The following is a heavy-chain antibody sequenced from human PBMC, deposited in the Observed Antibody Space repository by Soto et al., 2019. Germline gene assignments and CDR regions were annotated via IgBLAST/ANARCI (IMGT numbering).Heavy chain of an antibody. J-gene: IGHJ6*02. Sequence: QVQLQESGPGLVKPSETLSLTCTVSGGSISSYYWSWIRQPPGKGLEWIGYIYYSGSTNYNPSLNSRVNISVDTSKNQCSLKLSSVTAADTAVYYCARGDPLLWFGEKVYYGMDVWGQGTTVTVSS. V-gene: IGHV4-59*01. D-gene: IGHD3-10*01. CDR2: IYYSGST. CDR3: ARGDPLLWFGEKVYYGMDV. CDR1: GGSISSYY.